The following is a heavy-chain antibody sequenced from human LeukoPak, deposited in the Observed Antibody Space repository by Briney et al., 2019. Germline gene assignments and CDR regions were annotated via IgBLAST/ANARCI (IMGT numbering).Heavy chain of an antibody. Sequence: ASVKVSCKASGYTFTGYYMHWVRQAPGPGLEWMGWINPNSGGTNYAQKFQGRVTMTRDTSISTAYMQLSRLRSDDTAVYYCARDRDEESDHAYWGQGPLVTVSS. D-gene: IGHD5-24*01. CDR1: GYTFTGYY. J-gene: IGHJ4*02. CDR3: ARDRDEESDHAY. V-gene: IGHV1-2*02. CDR2: INPNSGGT.